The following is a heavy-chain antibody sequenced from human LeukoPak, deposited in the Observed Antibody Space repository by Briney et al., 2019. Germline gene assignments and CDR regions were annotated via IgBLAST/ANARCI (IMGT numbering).Heavy chain of an antibody. CDR3: ARQVDSSGYYYVRWFDP. D-gene: IGHD3-22*01. J-gene: IGHJ5*02. CDR1: GYSFTSYW. V-gene: IGHV5-51*01. CDR2: IYPGDSDT. Sequence: GESLKISCKGSGYSFTSYWIGWVRQMPGKGLEWMGIIYPGDSDTRYSPPFQGQVTISADKSISTAYLQWSSLKASDTAMYYCARQVDSSGYYYVRWFDPWGQGTLVTVSS.